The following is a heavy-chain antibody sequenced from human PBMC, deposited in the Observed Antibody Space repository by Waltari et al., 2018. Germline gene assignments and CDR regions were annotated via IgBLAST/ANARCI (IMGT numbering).Heavy chain of an antibody. CDR1: GGSISSYY. CDR3: ARAPEYSWFDP. V-gene: IGHV4-59*01. CDR2: IYYSGST. Sequence: QVQLQESGPGLVKPSETLSLTCTVSGGSISSYYWRWIRQPPGKGLEWIGYIYYSGSTNYNPSLKSRVTISVDTSKNQFSLKLSSVTAADTAVYYCARAPEYSWFDPWGQGTLVTVSS. J-gene: IGHJ5*02.